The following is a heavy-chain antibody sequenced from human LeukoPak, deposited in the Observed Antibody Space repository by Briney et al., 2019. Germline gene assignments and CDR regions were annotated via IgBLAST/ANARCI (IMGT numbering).Heavy chain of an antibody. Sequence: SETLSLTCTVSGGSITSYYWSWIRQSPGKGLEWIGHIYYSRSNNYSPSLKSRVTISIDTSRKQFSLKVSSVTAADTAMYYCAKWSDYANAFDIWGQGTVVIVSS. V-gene: IGHV4-59*01. CDR3: AKWSDYANAFDI. CDR1: GGSITSYY. D-gene: IGHD4-17*01. J-gene: IGHJ3*02. CDR2: IYYSRSN.